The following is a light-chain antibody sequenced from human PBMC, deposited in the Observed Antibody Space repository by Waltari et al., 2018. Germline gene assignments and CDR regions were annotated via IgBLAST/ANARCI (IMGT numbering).Light chain of an antibody. Sequence: QSALTQTASVSGSPGQSLTISCTGTSSDGGSYHLVSWYQKHPGKAPKLMIYEVSKRPSGVSNRFSGSKSGNTASLTISGLQAEDEAGYYCCSYAGSSTLWVFGTGTKVTVL. CDR3: CSYAGSSTLWV. CDR1: SSDGGSYHL. V-gene: IGLV2-23*02. CDR2: EVS. J-gene: IGLJ1*01.